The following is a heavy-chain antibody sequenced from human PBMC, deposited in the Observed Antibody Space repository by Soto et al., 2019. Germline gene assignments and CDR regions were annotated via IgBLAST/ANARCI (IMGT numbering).Heavy chain of an antibody. Sequence: PGGSLRLSCAASGFTFSSYGMNWVRQAPGKGLEWVSSISSSSSYIYYADSVKGRFTISRDNAKNSVYLQMNSLVGDDTAVYYCARENWFFDYWGQGTPLTVSS. CDR2: ISSSSSYI. D-gene: IGHD3-10*01. J-gene: IGHJ4*02. CDR1: GFTFSSYG. CDR3: ARENWFFDY. V-gene: IGHV3-21*01.